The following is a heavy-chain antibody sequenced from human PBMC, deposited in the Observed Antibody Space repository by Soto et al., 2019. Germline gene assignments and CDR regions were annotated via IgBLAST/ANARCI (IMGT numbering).Heavy chain of an antibody. Sequence: QLQQWGAGLLKPSETLSLTCADYNGSFSKYYWNWIRQSPGKGLEWIGEINQSGATNYNPSLKSRVTISVDTSKNQFSLKLKSLTAADTAVYYCARGYYYASGSSFPYWGQGTLVTVSS. CDR3: ARGYYYASGSSFPY. D-gene: IGHD3-10*01. J-gene: IGHJ4*02. V-gene: IGHV4-34*01. CDR1: NGSFSKYY. CDR2: INQSGAT.